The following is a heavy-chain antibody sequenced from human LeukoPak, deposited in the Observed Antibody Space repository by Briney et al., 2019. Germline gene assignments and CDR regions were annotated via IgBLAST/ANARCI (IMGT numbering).Heavy chain of an antibody. CDR1: GGSISSGDYY. V-gene: IGHV4-30-4*08. Sequence: KPSETLSLTCTVSGGSISSGDYYWSWIRQPPGKGLEWIGYIYYSGSTYYNPSLKSRVTISVDTSKNQFSLKLSSVTAADTAVYYCARDHGIVGATGYWGQGTLVTVSS. CDR2: IYYSGST. J-gene: IGHJ4*02. CDR3: ARDHGIVGATGY. D-gene: IGHD1-26*01.